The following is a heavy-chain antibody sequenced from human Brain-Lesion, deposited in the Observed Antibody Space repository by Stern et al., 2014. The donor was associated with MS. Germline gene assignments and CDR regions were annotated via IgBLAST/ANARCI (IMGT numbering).Heavy chain of an antibody. J-gene: IGHJ6*02. V-gene: IGHV4-59*01. CDR2: IYFSGST. CDR3: ARDRGSRSSSPQRYYYGMDV. Sequence: QLQLQESGPGLVKPSETLSLTCAVSGDSISSYYWNWIRQPPGKGLEWIGYIYFSGSTSYNPSLKSRVTISVDTSKKQFSLKLTSVTAADTAVYYCARDRGSRSSSPQRYYYGMDVWGQGTTVTVSS. D-gene: IGHD6-13*01. CDR1: GDSISSYY.